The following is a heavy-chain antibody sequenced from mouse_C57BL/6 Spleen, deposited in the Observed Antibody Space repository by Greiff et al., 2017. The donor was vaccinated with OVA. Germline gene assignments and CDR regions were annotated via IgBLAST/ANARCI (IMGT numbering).Heavy chain of an antibody. CDR2: IDPSDSYT. V-gene: IGHV1-59*01. CDR3: ARSGTTVGYAMDY. Sequence: VQLQQPGAELVRPGTSVKLSCKASGYTFTSYWMHWVKQRPGQGLEWIGVIDPSDSYTNYNQKFKGKATLTVDTSSSTAYMQLSSLTSEDAAVYYCARSGTTVGYAMDYWGQGTSVTVSS. J-gene: IGHJ4*01. D-gene: IGHD1-1*01. CDR1: GYTFTSYW.